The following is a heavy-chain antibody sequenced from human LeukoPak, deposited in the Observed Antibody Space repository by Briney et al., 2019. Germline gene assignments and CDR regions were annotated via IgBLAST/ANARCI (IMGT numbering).Heavy chain of an antibody. CDR1: GGSISSYY. D-gene: IGHD4-23*01. J-gene: IGHJ4*02. CDR3: ARLLEPTVAFDY. Sequence: PSETLSLTCTVSGGSISSYYWSWIRQPPGKGLEWIGYIYYSGSTNYNPSLKSRVTISVDTSKNHFSLKLRSVTAADTAVYYCARLLEPTVAFDYWGRGTLVTVS. V-gene: IGHV4-59*08. CDR2: IYYSGST.